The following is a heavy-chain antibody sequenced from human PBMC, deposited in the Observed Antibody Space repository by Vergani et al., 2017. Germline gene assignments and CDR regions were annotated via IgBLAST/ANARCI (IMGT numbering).Heavy chain of an antibody. V-gene: IGHV1-69*12. CDR3: ARGELGYCSSTSCPQYYYGMDV. D-gene: IGHD2-2*01. CDR2: IIPIFGTA. Sequence: QVQLVQSGAEVKKPGSSVKVSCKASGGTFSSYAISWVRQAPGQGLEWMGGIIPIFGTANYAQKFQGRVTITADESTSTAYMELCSLRSEDTAVYYCARGELGYCSSTSCPQYYYGMDVWGQGTTVTVSS. CDR1: GGTFSSYA. J-gene: IGHJ6*02.